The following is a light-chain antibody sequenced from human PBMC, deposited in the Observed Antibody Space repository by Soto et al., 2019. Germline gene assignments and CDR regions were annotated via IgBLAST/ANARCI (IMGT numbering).Light chain of an antibody. CDR1: QSVSSN. CDR2: GAF. CDR3: HQYNTWPLT. Sequence: EIVMTQSPATLSVSPGERVTLSCRASQSVSSNLAWYQQKPGQAPSLLIYGAFTRATGIPARFSGTGSGTEFTLAISSLQSEDFAIYYCHQYNTWPLTFGGGTKVDIK. J-gene: IGKJ4*01. V-gene: IGKV3-15*01.